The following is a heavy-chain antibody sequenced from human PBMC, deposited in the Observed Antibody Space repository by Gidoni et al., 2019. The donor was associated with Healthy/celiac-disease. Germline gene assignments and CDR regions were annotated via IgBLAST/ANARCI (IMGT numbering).Heavy chain of an antibody. CDR3: VKGESGARFLEWLSLMAFDY. Sequence: EVQLVESGGGLVQPGGSLRLSCSASGFTFSSYAMHWVRQAPGKGLEYVSAISSNGGSTYYADSVKGRFTISRDNSKNTLYLQMSSLRAEDTAVYYCVKGESGARFLEWLSLMAFDYWGQGTLVTVSS. CDR2: ISSNGGST. V-gene: IGHV3-64D*09. D-gene: IGHD3-3*01. J-gene: IGHJ4*02. CDR1: GFTFSSYA.